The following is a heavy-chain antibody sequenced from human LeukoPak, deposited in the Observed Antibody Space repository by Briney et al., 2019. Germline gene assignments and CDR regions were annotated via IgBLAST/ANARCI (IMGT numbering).Heavy chain of an antibody. CDR1: SDSIYSSSYY. Sequence: PSETLSLTCTVSSDSIYSSSYYWGWIRQPPGKGLEWIGSIYYSGSTYYNSSLKSRVTISVDTSRNQFSLKLSSVTAADTAVYYCARHVWPAADAFDIWGQGTMVTVSS. CDR3: ARHVWPAADAFDI. V-gene: IGHV4-39*01. CDR2: IYYSGST. D-gene: IGHD3-16*01. J-gene: IGHJ3*02.